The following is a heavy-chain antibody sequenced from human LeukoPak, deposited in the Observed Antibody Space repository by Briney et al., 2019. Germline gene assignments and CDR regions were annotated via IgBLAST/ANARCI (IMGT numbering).Heavy chain of an antibody. D-gene: IGHD3-3*01. CDR2: IYTSGST. Sequence: SETLSLTCTVSGGSISSYYWSWLRQPAGKGLEWIGRIYTSGSTNYNPSLKSRVTMSVDTSKNQFSLRLSSVTAADTAVYYCARSDRMYYDFWSGPANDAFDIWGQGTMVTVSS. J-gene: IGHJ3*02. CDR1: GGSISSYY. V-gene: IGHV4-4*07. CDR3: ARSDRMYYDFWSGPANDAFDI.